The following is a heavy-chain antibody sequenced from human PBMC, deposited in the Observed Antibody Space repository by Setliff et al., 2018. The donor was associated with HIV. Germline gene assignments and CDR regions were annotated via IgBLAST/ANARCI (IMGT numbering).Heavy chain of an antibody. Sequence: GGSLRLSCAASGFTFSDYYMSWIRQAPGKGREWVSYISSRSSYTNYADSVKGRFTISRDNAKNSLYLQMNSLRAEDTAVYYCARVRDYYDSSGYEGYYFDYWGQGTLVTVS. CDR2: ISSRSSYT. V-gene: IGHV3-11*05. CDR1: GFTFSDYY. J-gene: IGHJ4*02. D-gene: IGHD3-22*01. CDR3: ARVRDYYDSSGYEGYYFDY.